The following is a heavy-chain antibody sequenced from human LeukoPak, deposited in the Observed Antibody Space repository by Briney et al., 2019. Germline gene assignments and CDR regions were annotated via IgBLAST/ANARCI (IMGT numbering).Heavy chain of an antibody. Sequence: ASVKVSCKASVYTFTVYYIHWVRQAPGQGPEWMGWINPNSGGTDYAQKFQGRVTMTRDTSITTAYMELSRLRSDDTAVYYCARDLGSPYYFDYWGQGTLVTVSS. V-gene: IGHV1-2*02. CDR2: INPNSGGT. D-gene: IGHD1-26*01. J-gene: IGHJ4*02. CDR3: ARDLGSPYYFDY. CDR1: VYTFTVYY.